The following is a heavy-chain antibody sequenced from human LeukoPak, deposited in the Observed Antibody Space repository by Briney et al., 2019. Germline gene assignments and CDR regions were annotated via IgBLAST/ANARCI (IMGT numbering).Heavy chain of an antibody. CDR1: GFTFSSYS. D-gene: IGHD3-10*01. V-gene: IGHV4-34*01. CDR3: ARRLGSGLIDY. CDR2: INHSGST. Sequence: PGGSLRLSCAASGFTFSSYSMNWVRQAPGKGLEWIGEINHSGSTNYNPSLKSRVTISVDTSKNQFSLKLSSVTAADTAVYYCARRLGSGLIDYWGQGTLVTVSS. J-gene: IGHJ4*02.